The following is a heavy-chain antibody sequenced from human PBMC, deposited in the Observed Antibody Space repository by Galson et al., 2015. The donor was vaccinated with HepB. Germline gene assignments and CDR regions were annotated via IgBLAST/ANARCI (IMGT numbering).Heavy chain of an antibody. CDR1: GGTFSSYA. V-gene: IGHV1-69*13. CDR2: IIPIFGIA. J-gene: IGHJ5*02. D-gene: IGHD2-15*01. Sequence: SVKVSCKASGGTFSSYAISWVRQAPGQGLEWMGGIIPIFGIANYAQKFQGRVTITADESTSTAYMELSSLRSEDTAVYYCAKSGDIVVVVAATQEYWFDPWGQGTLVTVSS. CDR3: AKSGDIVVVVAATQEYWFDP.